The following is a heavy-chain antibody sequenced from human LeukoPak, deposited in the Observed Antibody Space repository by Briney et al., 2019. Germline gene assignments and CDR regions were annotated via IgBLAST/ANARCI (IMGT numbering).Heavy chain of an antibody. CDR2: ITSSGSYI. CDR3: ARDLSATARAYDS. D-gene: IGHD1-26*01. J-gene: IGHJ4*02. V-gene: IGHV3-21*01. CDR1: GFILSDYN. Sequence: PGGSLRLSCAASGFILSDYNMNWVRQAPGKGLEWVSFITSSGSYITYADSVKGRFTISRDNAKNSLYMQMKSLRAEDTAVYYCARDLSATARAYDSGGQGTLAPVS.